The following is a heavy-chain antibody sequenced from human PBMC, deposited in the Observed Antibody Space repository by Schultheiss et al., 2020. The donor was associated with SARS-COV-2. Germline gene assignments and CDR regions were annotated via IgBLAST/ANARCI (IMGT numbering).Heavy chain of an antibody. V-gene: IGHV3-30-3*01. D-gene: IGHD1-26*01. CDR1: GFTFSSYA. J-gene: IGHJ4*02. CDR2: ISYDGSNK. Sequence: GESLKISCAASGFTFSSYAMHWVRQAPGKGLEWVAVISYDGSNKYHADSVKGRFTISRDNSKNTLYLQMNSLRAEDTAVYYCVKDKVGATGYWGQGALVTVSS. CDR3: VKDKVGATGY.